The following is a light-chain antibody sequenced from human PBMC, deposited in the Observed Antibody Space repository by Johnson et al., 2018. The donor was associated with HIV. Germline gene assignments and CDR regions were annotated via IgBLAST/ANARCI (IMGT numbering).Light chain of an antibody. V-gene: IGLV1-51*02. CDR3: GTWDSSLSLFV. Sequence: QSVLTQPPSVSAAPGQKVTISCSGSSSNIGNNFVSWYQEFPGAAPKLLIYENHKRPSVIPDRFSGSKSGTSATLGITGLQPGDEADYYCGTWDSSLSLFVFGTGTKVTVL. CDR1: SSNIGNNF. CDR2: ENH. J-gene: IGLJ1*01.